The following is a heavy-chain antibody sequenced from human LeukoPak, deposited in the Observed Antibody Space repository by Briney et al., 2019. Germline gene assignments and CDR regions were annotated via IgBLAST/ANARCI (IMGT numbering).Heavy chain of an antibody. J-gene: IGHJ4*02. V-gene: IGHV4-30-2*01. CDR2: IYHSGST. CDR3: ARDYCGGDCYSRWGPWYYFDY. CDR1: GGSISSGGYY. D-gene: IGHD2-21*01. Sequence: SETLSLTCTVSGGSISSGGYYWSWIRQPPGKGLEWIGYIYHSGSTYYNPSLKSRVTISVDRSKNQFSLKLSSVTAADTAVYYCARDYCGGDCYSRWGPWYYFDYWGQGTLVTVSS.